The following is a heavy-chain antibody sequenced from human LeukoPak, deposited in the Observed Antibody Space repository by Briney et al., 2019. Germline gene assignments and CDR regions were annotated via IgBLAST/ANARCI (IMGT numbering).Heavy chain of an antibody. V-gene: IGHV3-74*01. CDR2: INSDGTIT. D-gene: IGHD2-2*02. J-gene: IGHJ4*02. CDR1: GFTFSPYW. Sequence: GGSLRLSCAASGFTFSPYWMHWVRHVPGKGLVWVSDINSDGTITHYADSVKGRFTVSRDNAQDTLYLQMNSLRAEDTAVYYCARGTALQDYWGQGTLVTVSS. CDR3: ARGTALQDY.